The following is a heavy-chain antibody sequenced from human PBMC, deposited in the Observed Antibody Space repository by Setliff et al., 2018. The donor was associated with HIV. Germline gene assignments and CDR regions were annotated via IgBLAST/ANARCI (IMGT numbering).Heavy chain of an antibody. Sequence: GASVKVSCKASGYTFIGYNMHWVRQAPGQGLEWMGWINPSSGGTNYAQKFQGRVIMTRDTSISTAYMELSRLRSDDTAVYYCARALDSRADIEGYFDFWGQGMLVTVSS. CDR3: ARALDSRADIEGYFDF. D-gene: IGHD2-21*01. J-gene: IGHJ4*02. CDR1: GYTFIGYN. CDR2: INPSSGGT. V-gene: IGHV1-2*02.